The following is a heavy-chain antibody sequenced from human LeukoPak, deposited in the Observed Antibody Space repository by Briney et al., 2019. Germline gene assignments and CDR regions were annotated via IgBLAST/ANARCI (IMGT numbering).Heavy chain of an antibody. D-gene: IGHD6-13*01. CDR1: GHTFTGYY. CDR2: ISPYSGGT. CDR3: ARDIATTGTFDY. Sequence: ASVKVSCKASGHTFTGYYIHWVRPAPGQGVEWMGWISPYSGGTNYAQKFQGRVTMTGDTSISTAYMELNRLRSDDTAVYYCARDIATTGTFDYWGQGTLVTVSS. J-gene: IGHJ4*02. V-gene: IGHV1-2*02.